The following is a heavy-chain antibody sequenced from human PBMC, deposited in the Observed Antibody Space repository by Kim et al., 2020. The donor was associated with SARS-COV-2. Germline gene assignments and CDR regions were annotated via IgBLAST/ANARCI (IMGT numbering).Heavy chain of an antibody. V-gene: IGHV4-34*01. D-gene: IGHD3-3*01. CDR2: INHSGST. CDR3: ARERGVLRFLEWLPYPRTSNYMDV. J-gene: IGHJ6*03. Sequence: SETLSLTCAVYGGSFSGYYWSWIRQPPGKGLEWIGEINHSGSTNYNPSLKSRVTISVDTSKNQFSLKLSSVTAADTAVYYCARERGVLRFLEWLPYPRTSNYMDVWGKGTTVTVSS. CDR1: GGSFSGYY.